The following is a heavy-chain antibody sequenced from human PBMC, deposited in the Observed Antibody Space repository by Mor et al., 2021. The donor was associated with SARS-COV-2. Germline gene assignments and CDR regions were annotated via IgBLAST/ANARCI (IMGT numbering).Heavy chain of an antibody. Sequence: GLEWVSLIHSTGNTNYADSVGGRFTISRDNSQNTLYLQMNSLRAEDTAVYYCAKEFTGAPRAFDIWG. J-gene: IGHJ3*02. CDR3: AKEFTGAPRAFDI. D-gene: IGHD1-26*01. CDR2: IHSTGNT. V-gene: IGHV3-66*01.